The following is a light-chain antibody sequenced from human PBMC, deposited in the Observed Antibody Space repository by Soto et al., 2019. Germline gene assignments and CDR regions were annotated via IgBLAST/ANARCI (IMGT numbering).Light chain of an antibody. Sequence: ENVLTQSPGTLSLSPGEGASLSCRASQSVDIDFLAWYQQKPGQVPRLLIYGASTRATGIPDRFSDSGSGTEFPLTISRVEPEDIAVYYCQQFGSLPYTFGQGTKLEMK. CDR3: QQFGSLPYT. J-gene: IGKJ2*01. CDR2: GAS. V-gene: IGKV3-20*01. CDR1: QSVDIDF.